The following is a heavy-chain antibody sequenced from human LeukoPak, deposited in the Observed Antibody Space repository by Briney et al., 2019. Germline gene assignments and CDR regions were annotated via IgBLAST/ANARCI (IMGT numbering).Heavy chain of an antibody. J-gene: IGHJ4*02. D-gene: IGHD3-22*01. Sequence: GGSLRLSCAASGFTFSSYAMSWVRQAPGKGLEWVSAISESGGETYHADSVKGRFTISRDTSKSTLYLQLNSLRAEDTAIYYCAKGIDSTGYYPFDYWGQGTLVTVSS. CDR3: AKGIDSTGYYPFDY. V-gene: IGHV3-23*01. CDR1: GFTFSSYA. CDR2: ISESGGET.